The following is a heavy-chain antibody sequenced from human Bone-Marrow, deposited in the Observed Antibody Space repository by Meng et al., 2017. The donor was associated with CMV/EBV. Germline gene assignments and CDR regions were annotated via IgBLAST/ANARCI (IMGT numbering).Heavy chain of an antibody. D-gene: IGHD2-2*02. CDR1: GGTFSSYA. CDR3: ARVYCSTTSCYSLDP. V-gene: IGHV1-69*05. Sequence: SVKVSCKASGGTFSSYAISWVRQAPGQGLEWMGGIIPIFGTANYAQKFQGRVTITTDESTSTAYMELSSLRSEDTAVYYCARVYCSTTSCYSLDPWGQGTRVTVSS. J-gene: IGHJ5*02. CDR2: IIPIFGTA.